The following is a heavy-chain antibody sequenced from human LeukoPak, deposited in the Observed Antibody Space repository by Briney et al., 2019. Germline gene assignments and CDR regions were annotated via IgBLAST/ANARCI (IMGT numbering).Heavy chain of an antibody. CDR1: GHTFPNYY. D-gene: IGHD6-19*01. Sequence: ASAKVSCKASGHTFPNYYMHWVRQAPGQGLEWMGIINPSGGSSSYAQKFQGRVTMTRDTSTSTVYMELSSLRSEDTAVYFCARDQVGSSGWYNYWGQGTLVTVSS. CDR3: ARDQVGSSGWYNY. CDR2: INPSGGSS. V-gene: IGHV1-46*01. J-gene: IGHJ4*02.